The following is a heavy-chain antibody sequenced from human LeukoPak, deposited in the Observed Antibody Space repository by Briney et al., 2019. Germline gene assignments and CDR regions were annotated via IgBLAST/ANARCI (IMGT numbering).Heavy chain of an antibody. J-gene: IGHJ4*02. CDR3: ARWELGVFSY. CDR1: GVSFSGDF. CDR2: INHSGST. Sequence: PSETLSLTCAVYGVSFSGDFWSWIRQPPGKGLEWIGEINHSGSTNYSPSLESRVTISVDTSKNQFSLNLSSVTAADTAVYYCARWELGVFSYWGQGTLVTVSS. V-gene: IGHV4-34*01. D-gene: IGHD1-26*01.